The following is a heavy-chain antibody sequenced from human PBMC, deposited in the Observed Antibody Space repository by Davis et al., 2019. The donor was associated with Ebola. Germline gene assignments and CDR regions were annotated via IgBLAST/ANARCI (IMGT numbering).Heavy chain of an antibody. J-gene: IGHJ4*02. D-gene: IGHD3-9*01. CDR2: IYYSGIP. Sequence: PGGSLRLSCTVSGESLSSGKYYWSWIRQPPGKGLECIGYIYYSGIPKYNPSLKNRVTMPVDTSKNQFFLKLHSVTAADTAFNYCATYYEILTGRFDYWGRGVLVTVSS. CDR3: ATYYEILTGRFDY. CDR1: GESLSSGKYY. V-gene: IGHV4-61*01.